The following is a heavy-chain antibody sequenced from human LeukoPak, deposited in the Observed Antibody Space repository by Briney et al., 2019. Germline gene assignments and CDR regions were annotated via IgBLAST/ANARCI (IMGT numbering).Heavy chain of an antibody. Sequence: GGSLRLSCAVSGFTFSDHYMGWIRQAPGKGLEWVSYITDNGRNVYYVDSVKGRFTISRDNAKNSLFLQMNNLRPEDTAFYYCAKDIGRYGDFVGWFDPWGHGTLVTVSS. J-gene: IGHJ5*02. D-gene: IGHD4-17*01. CDR3: AKDIGRYGDFVGWFDP. V-gene: IGHV3-11*01. CDR1: GFTFSDHY. CDR2: ITDNGRNV.